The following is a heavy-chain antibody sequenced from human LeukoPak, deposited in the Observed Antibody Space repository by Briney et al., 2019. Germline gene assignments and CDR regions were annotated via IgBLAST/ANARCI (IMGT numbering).Heavy chain of an antibody. D-gene: IGHD6-19*01. V-gene: IGHV3-43*02. CDR2: ISGGGGST. CDR3: ATTGYSSGWNDY. CDR1: GFTFDDYA. J-gene: IGHJ4*02. Sequence: GGSLRLSCAASGFTFDDYAMHWVRQAPGKGLEWVSLISGGGGSTYYADSVKGRFTSSRDNSKNSLYLQTNSLRTEDTALYYGATTGYSSGWNDYWGQGTLVTVSS.